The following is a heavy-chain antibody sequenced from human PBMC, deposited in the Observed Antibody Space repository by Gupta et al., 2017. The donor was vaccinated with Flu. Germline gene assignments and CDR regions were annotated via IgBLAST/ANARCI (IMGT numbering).Heavy chain of an antibody. J-gene: IGHJ4*02. D-gene: IGHD4-17*01. V-gene: IGHV5-51*03. CDR2: ILPGDSDT. Sequence: EVPLGQSGAEVTKPGESLKISCKGSGYNFTSHWIGRVRQMPGKGLEWMGTILPGDSDTRYSPSFQGQVTIAADKSISTAYRQGSSLKASDTAMYYCARRFDTTEGCDDWGQGTWVTVSP. CDR1: GYNFTSHW. CDR3: ARRFDTTEGCDD.